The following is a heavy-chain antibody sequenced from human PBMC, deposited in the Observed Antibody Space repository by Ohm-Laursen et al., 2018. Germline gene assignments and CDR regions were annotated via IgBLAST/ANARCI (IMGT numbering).Heavy chain of an antibody. J-gene: IGHJ2*01. Sequence: GSLRLSCAASGFTFSSCGMNWVSQAPGKGLEWVASISSSSSYIYYADSVKGRFTISRDKSNNTLDLQMNSLRAEDTAVYYCAEGPRYFDLWGRGTLVTVSS. CDR2: ISSSSSYI. CDR1: GFTFSSCG. CDR3: AEGPRYFDL. V-gene: IGHV3-21*04.